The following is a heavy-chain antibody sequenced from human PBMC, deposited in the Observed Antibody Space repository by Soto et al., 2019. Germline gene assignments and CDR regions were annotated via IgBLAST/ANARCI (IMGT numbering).Heavy chain of an antibody. CDR1: GGTVSRYA. Sequence: SGKVSCKASGGTVSRYAISWVLQAPGQGLEWMGGIIPIFGTANYAQKSQGRVTITADKSTSTAYMELSSLRSEYTAVYYCARDLGLRFFLDPWGQGTLVTVSS. CDR3: ARDLGLRFFLDP. CDR2: IIPIFGTA. D-gene: IGHD3-3*01. V-gene: IGHV1-69*06. J-gene: IGHJ5*02.